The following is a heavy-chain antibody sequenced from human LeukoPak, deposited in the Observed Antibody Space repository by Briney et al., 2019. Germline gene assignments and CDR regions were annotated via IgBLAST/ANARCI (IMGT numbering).Heavy chain of an antibody. J-gene: IGHJ4*02. CDR2: IGTSGANT. CDR1: GFTFNNYG. V-gene: IGHV3-21*04. D-gene: IGHD5-24*01. Sequence: PGGSLRLSCAASGFTFNNYGMGWVRQTPGKGLEWVATIGTSGANTYHADSVKGRFTISRDSAKNSLYLQMNSLRAEDTAVYYCAREMAAEDYWGQGTLVTVSS. CDR3: AREMAAEDY.